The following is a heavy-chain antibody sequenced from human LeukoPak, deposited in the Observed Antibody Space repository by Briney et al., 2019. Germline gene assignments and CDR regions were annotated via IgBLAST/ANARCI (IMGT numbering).Heavy chain of an antibody. CDR3: ERELPPVMKYYFDY. D-gene: IGHD4-11*01. CDR1: GFTFSNYG. V-gene: IGHV3-33*01. CDR2: IWYDGSNK. J-gene: IGHJ4*02. Sequence: PGRSLRLSCEASGFTFSNYGMHWVRQAPGKGLEWVAVIWYDGSNKHYVDSVKGRFTISRDNSKNTLYLQMNSLRAEDTAVYYCERELPPVMKYYFDYWGQGALVTVSS.